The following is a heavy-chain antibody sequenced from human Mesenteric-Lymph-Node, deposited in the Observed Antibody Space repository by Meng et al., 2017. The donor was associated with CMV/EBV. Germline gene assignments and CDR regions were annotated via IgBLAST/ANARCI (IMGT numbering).Heavy chain of an antibody. V-gene: IGHV5-51*01. D-gene: IGHD2-21*01. J-gene: IGHJ4*02. CDR3: ATSVQLWPHY. CDR1: GDTLTNFW. Sequence: KVSCKGSGDTLTNFWIGWVRQMPGKGLEWIGIVYPGDSGTRYSPSFQGQVTISADESISTAYLQWSSLKASDTAIYYCATSVQLWPHYWGQGTLVTVSS. CDR2: VYPGDSGT.